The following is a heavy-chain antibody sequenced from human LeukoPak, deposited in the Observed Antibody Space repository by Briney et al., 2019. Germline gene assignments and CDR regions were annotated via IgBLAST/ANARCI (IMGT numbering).Heavy chain of an antibody. J-gene: IGHJ4*02. D-gene: IGHD1-26*01. CDR2: IYYTGST. V-gene: IGHV4-59*01. CDR3: ARGNSGSYYGFDY. Sequence: SETLSLTCTVSGGPISSYYWSWIRQPPGKGLGWIGYIYYTGSTNYNPSLKSRVSVDTSKNQFSLKLSSVTAADTAVYYCARGNSGSYYGFDYWGQGTLVTVSS. CDR1: GGPISSYY.